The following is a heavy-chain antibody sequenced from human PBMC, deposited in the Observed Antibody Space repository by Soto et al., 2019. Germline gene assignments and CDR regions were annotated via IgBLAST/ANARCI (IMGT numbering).Heavy chain of an antibody. CDR1: GFTFSSYS. D-gene: IGHD3-10*01. J-gene: IGHJ4*02. CDR3: ARDSFTMVRGVIITQFDY. Sequence: GGSLRLSCAASGFTFSSYSMNWVRQAPGKGLEWVSSISSSGSYIYYADSVKGRFTISRDNAKNSLYLQMNSLRAEDTAVYYCARDSFTMVRGVIITQFDYWGQGTLVTVSS. V-gene: IGHV3-21*01. CDR2: ISSSGSYI.